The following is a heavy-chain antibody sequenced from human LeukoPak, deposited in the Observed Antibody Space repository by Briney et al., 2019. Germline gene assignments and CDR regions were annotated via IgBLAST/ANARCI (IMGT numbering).Heavy chain of an antibody. Sequence: ASVKVSCKASGGTFSSYAISWVRQAPGQGLEWMGWISAYNGYTNYAQIFQGRVTMTTDASTSTAYMELRSLRSDDTAVYYCVREVTMVRGVITFYHYNGMDVWGQGTAVTVSS. V-gene: IGHV1-18*01. CDR1: GGTFSSYA. D-gene: IGHD3-10*01. CDR3: VREVTMVRGVITFYHYNGMDV. J-gene: IGHJ6*02. CDR2: ISAYNGYT.